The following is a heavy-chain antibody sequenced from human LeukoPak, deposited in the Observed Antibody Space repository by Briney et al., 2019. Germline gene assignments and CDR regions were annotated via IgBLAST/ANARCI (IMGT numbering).Heavy chain of an antibody. Sequence: PGGSLRLSRAASGFTFSSYAMSWVRQAPGKGLEWVAVISYDGSNKYYADSVKGRFTISRDNSKNTLYLQMNSLRAEDTAVYYCARRYFDYWGQGTLVTVSS. CDR3: ARRYFDY. CDR2: ISYDGSNK. J-gene: IGHJ4*02. CDR1: GFTFSSYA. V-gene: IGHV3-30-3*01.